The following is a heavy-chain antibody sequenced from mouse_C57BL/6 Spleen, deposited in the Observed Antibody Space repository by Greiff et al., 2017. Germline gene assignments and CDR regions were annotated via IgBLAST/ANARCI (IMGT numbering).Heavy chain of an antibody. D-gene: IGHD1-1*01. CDR1: GYTFTSYG. Sequence: VQLQQSGAELARPGASVKLSCKASGYTFTSYGISWVKQRTGQGLEWIGEISPRSGNTYYNEKFKGKATLTADKSSSTAYMELRSLTSEDSAVYFCEGSSLDYWGQGTTLTVSS. CDR3: EGSSLDY. CDR2: ISPRSGNT. V-gene: IGHV1-81*01. J-gene: IGHJ2*01.